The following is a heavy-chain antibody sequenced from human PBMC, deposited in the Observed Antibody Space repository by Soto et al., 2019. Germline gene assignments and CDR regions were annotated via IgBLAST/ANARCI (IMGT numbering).Heavy chain of an antibody. J-gene: IGHJ6*02. V-gene: IGHV3-30*04. CDR2: ISYDGSKK. CDR3: ASEDYYGSGSLKYGMDV. Sequence: QVQLVEAGGGVVQPRRSLRVSCAVSGFTFRRNAVHWVRQAPGKGLEWVGIISYDGSKKNYGDSVKGRFTISRDNSKNTVYLQMNSLRPEDTAVYYCASEDYYGSGSLKYGMDVWGQGTTVTVSS. D-gene: IGHD3-10*01. CDR1: GFTFRRNA.